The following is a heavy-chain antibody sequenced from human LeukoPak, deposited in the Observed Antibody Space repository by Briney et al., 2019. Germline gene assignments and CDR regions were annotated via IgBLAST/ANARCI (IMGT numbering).Heavy chain of an antibody. V-gene: IGHV1-2*02. J-gene: IGHJ4*02. D-gene: IGHD3-22*01. CDR1: GYTFTGYY. Sequence: GASVKVSCKASGYTFTGYYMHWVRQAPGQGLEWMGWINPNSGGTNYAQKFQGRVTMTRDTSISTAYMELSRLRSDDTAVYYCARDKVRQVVVITTTLDYWGQGTLVTVSS. CDR3: ARDKVRQVVVITTTLDY. CDR2: INPNSGGT.